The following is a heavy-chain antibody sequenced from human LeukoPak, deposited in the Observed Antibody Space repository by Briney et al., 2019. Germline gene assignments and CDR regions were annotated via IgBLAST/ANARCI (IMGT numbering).Heavy chain of an antibody. V-gene: IGHV4-34*01. CDR3: ARERRAGAAFDI. CDR2: INHSGST. Sequence: SSEPLSLTCAVYGGSFIGYYWSWIRQPPGKGLEWIGEINHSGSTNYNPSLKSRVTISVDTSKNQFSLKLSSVTAADTAVYYCARERRAGAAFDIWGQGTMVTVSS. D-gene: IGHD6-13*01. CDR1: GGSFIGYY. J-gene: IGHJ3*02.